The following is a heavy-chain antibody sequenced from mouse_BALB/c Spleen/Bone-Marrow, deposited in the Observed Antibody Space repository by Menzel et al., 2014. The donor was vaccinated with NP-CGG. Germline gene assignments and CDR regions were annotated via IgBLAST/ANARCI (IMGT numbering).Heavy chain of an antibody. CDR3: ARLGNYGWFAY. CDR2: INPDSSTI. J-gene: IGHJ3*01. CDR1: GFDFSSYW. Sequence: EVNVVDSGGGLVQPGGSLKLSCAASGFDFSSYWMSWVRQAPGKGLEWIGEINPDSSTINYPPSLKDKFIISRDNAKNTLYLQMSKVRSEDTALYYCARLGNYGWFAYWGQGTQVTVSA. V-gene: IGHV4-1*02. D-gene: IGHD2-1*01.